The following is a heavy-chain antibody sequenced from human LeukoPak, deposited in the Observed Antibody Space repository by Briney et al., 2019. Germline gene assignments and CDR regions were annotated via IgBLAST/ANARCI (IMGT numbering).Heavy chain of an antibody. J-gene: IGHJ1*01. V-gene: IGHV4-39*02. CDR3: ARDGSIVGASFQR. CDR1: GGFITSSSYY. CDR2: LFYSGST. D-gene: IGHD1-26*01. Sequence: PSETLSLTCNVSGGFITSSSYYWGWIRQAPGKGLEGFGSLFYSGSTYYNQSLKSRGTISVDTSKNQCSLRLSSVTAADAAVYYCARDGSIVGASFQRWGQGTLVTVSS.